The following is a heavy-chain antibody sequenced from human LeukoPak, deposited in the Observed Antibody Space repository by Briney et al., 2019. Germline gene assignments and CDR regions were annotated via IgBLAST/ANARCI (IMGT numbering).Heavy chain of an antibody. V-gene: IGHV3-21*01. D-gene: IGHD1-1*01. CDR3: ARENAEAFDV. J-gene: IGHJ3*01. Sequence: SGGSLRLSCAVSGFTFSPYGMNWVRQAPGKGLEWVSSIGGSGTSIYYVDSVKGRFTISRDSAKSLLYPQMNSLRTEDTAMYYCARENAEAFDVWGRGTMVTVSS. CDR2: IGGSGTSI. CDR1: GFTFSPYG.